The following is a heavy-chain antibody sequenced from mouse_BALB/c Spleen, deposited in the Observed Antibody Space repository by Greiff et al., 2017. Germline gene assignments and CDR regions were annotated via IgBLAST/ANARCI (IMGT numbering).Heavy chain of an antibody. V-gene: IGHV5-6*01. CDR2: ISSGGSYT. Sequence: EVQLVESGGGLVKPGGSLKLSCAASGFTFSSYGMSWVRQTPDKRLEWVATISSGGSYTYYPDSVKGRFTISRDNAKNTLYLQMSSLKSEDTAMYYCARQLLLYYFDYWGQGTTLTVS. CDR3: ARQLLLYYFDY. CDR1: GFTFSSYG. D-gene: IGHD2-3*01. J-gene: IGHJ2*01.